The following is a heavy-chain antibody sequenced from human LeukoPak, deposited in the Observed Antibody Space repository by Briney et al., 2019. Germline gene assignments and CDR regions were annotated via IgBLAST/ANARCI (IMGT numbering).Heavy chain of an antibody. D-gene: IGHD6-13*01. V-gene: IGHV3-23*01. CDR3: AKGIGAASDY. CDR1: GFTFSSYA. CDR2: ISGSGDGT. J-gene: IGHJ4*02. Sequence: SGGSLRLSCAASGFTFSSYAMTCARQAPGKGLEWVSAISGSGDGTYYADSVKGRFTISRDNSKNTLYLQMNSLRAKDTAVYYCAKGIGAASDYWGQGTLVTVSS.